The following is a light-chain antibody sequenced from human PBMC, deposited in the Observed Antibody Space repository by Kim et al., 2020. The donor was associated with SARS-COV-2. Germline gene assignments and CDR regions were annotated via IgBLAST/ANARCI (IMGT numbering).Light chain of an antibody. CDR3: QQYSTYPRT. CDR2: GAS. V-gene: IGKV1D-16*01. J-gene: IGKJ1*01. Sequence: AYVGDTVTIAWRAIQSISTSLGWNQQKPEKAPKSLLYGASGWQSGVPSRFSGSGSGTDFTLPISSLQPEDFATYYCQQYSTYPRTFGQGTKVEIK. CDR1: QSISTS.